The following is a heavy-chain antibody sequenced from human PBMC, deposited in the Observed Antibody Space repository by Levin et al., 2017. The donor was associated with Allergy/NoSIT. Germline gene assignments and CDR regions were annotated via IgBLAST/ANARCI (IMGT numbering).Heavy chain of an antibody. CDR1: GGSFSGYY. V-gene: IGHV4-34*01. Sequence: PSETLSLTCAVYGGSFSGYYWSWIRQPPGKGLEWIGEINHSGSTNYNPSLKSRVTISVDTSKNQFSLKLSSVTAADTAVYYCARGIAFSSITMVRGDFAWGQGTLVTVSS. CDR3: ARGIAFSSITMVRGDFA. J-gene: IGHJ5*02. CDR2: INHSGST. D-gene: IGHD3-10*01.